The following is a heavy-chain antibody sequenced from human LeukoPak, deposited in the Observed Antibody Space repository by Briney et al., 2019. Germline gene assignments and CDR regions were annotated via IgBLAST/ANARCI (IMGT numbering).Heavy chain of an antibody. Sequence: PAETRSLTCAVYGGSFSGYDWRWIRQAPGKGLEWIGEINHSGSTNYNPSLKSRVTISVDTSNNQCSHKLSSLTAANTAVYYCARDGSRRWLPRPPLAYWGQGTLVTVSS. D-gene: IGHD5-24*01. V-gene: IGHV4-34*01. CDR3: ARDGSRRWLPRPPLAY. J-gene: IGHJ4*02. CDR2: INHSGST. CDR1: GGSFSGYD.